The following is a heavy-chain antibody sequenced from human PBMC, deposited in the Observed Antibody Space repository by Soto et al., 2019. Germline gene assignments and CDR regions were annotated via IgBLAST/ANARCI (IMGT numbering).Heavy chain of an antibody. Sequence: GGSLRLSCAASGFTVSSNYMSWVRQAPGKGLEWVSVIYSGGSTYYADSVKGRFTISRDNSKNTLYLQMNSLRAEDTAVYYCARYYDFPASYYYYGMDVWGQGTTVTVSS. D-gene: IGHD3-3*01. CDR2: IYSGGST. CDR1: GFTVSSNY. CDR3: ARYYDFPASYYYYGMDV. V-gene: IGHV3-53*01. J-gene: IGHJ6*02.